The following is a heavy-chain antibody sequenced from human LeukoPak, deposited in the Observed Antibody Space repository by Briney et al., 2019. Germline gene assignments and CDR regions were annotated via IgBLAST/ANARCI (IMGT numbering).Heavy chain of an antibody. CDR3: ARDVVAAAGSWDY. V-gene: IGHV1-2*02. CDR2: INPNSGGT. Sequence: ASVKVSCKASGYTFTGYYMHWVRQAPGQGLEWMGWINPNSGGTNYAQKFQGRVTMTRDTSISTAYMELSRLRSDDTAVYYCARDVVAAAGSWDYWGQGTLVTVSS. CDR1: GYTFTGYY. D-gene: IGHD6-13*01. J-gene: IGHJ4*02.